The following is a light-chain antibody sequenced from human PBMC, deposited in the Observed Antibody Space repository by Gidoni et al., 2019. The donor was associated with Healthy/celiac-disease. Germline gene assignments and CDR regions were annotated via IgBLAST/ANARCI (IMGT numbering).Light chain of an antibody. V-gene: IGKV3-20*01. J-gene: IGKJ3*01. CDR1: QRVSSSY. CDR2: GAS. Sequence: EMVLTQSPGTLSLSPGERATRSCRASQRVSSSYLAWYQQKPGQAPMLLIYGASSRATGIPDRFSGSGSGTDFTLTISRLEPEDFAVYYCQQYGSSLFTFGPGTKVDIK. CDR3: QQYGSSLFT.